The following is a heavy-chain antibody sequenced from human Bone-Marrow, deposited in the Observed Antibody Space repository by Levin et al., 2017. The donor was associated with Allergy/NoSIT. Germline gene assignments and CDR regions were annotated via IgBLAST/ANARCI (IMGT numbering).Heavy chain of an antibody. CDR2: ISGPGGRT. CDR3: AKVRPEHGSGSFYPYDF. Sequence: GESLKISCAASGFTFSSYAMTWVRQAPGKGLEWVSVISGPGGRTLYADSVEGRFTISRDNSKNTLYLQMNSLRAEDTAVYYCAKVRPEHGSGSFYPYDFWGQGTLVPVSS. CDR1: GFTFSSYA. J-gene: IGHJ4*02. D-gene: IGHD3-10*01. V-gene: IGHV3-23*01.